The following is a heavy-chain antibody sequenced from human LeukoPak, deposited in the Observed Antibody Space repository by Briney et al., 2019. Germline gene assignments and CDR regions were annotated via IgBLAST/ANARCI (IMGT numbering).Heavy chain of an antibody. CDR1: GYTFTSYG. CDR3: ARDSPPNYDYVWGSYRYTLGDFDY. Sequence: GVSVKVSCKASGYTFTSYGISWVRQAPGQGLEWMGWISAYNGNTNYAQKLQGRVTMTTDTSTSTAYMELRSLRSDDTAVYYCARDSPPNYDYVWGSYRYTLGDFDYWGQGTLVTVSS. CDR2: ISAYNGNT. D-gene: IGHD3-16*02. V-gene: IGHV1-18*01. J-gene: IGHJ4*02.